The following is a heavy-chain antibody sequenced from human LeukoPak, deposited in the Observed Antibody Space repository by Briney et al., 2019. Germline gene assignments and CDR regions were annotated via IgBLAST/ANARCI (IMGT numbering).Heavy chain of an antibody. D-gene: IGHD3-3*01. CDR3: ARSGGKKFFGVYY. V-gene: IGHV1-2*02. Sequence: ASVKVSCKASGYTFTSYGISWVRQAPGQGLEWMGWINPNSGGTNYAQKFQGRVTMTRDTSISTAYMELSRLRSDDTAVYYCARSGGKKFFGVYYWGQGTLVTVSS. CDR2: INPNSGGT. J-gene: IGHJ4*02. CDR1: GYTFTSYG.